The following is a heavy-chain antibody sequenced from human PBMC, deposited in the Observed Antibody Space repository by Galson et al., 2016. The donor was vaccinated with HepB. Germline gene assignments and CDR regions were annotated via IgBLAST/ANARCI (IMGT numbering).Heavy chain of an antibody. J-gene: IGHJ3*02. CDR3: EGYSDPFDI. CDR2: IFSGDAT. CDR1: GFSVSGKY. V-gene: IGHV3-53*01. Sequence: SLILSCAASGFSVSGKYMSWARQAPGKGLEWVSSIFSGDATYYRDSVKGRFTISRDTSKNTLYLQMNNLRAEDTAIYYCEGYSDPFDIWGQGTMVTVSS. D-gene: IGHD3-22*01.